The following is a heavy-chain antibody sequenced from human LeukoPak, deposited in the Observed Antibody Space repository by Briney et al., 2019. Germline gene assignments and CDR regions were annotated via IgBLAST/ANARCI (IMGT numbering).Heavy chain of an antibody. CDR1: GGSISSYY. CDR3: ASSTGYSYGYYYYYGMDV. V-gene: IGHV4-34*01. CDR2: INHSGST. D-gene: IGHD5-18*01. Sequence: PSETLSLTCTVSGGSISSYYWSWIRQPPGKGLEWIGEINHSGSTNYNPSLKSRVTISVDTSKNQFSLKLSSVTAADTAVYYCASSTGYSYGYYYYYGMDVWGQGTTVTVSS. J-gene: IGHJ6*02.